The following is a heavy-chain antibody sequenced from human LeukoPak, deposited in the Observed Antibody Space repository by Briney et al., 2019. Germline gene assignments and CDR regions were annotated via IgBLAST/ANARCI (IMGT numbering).Heavy chain of an antibody. V-gene: IGHV4-59*11. D-gene: IGHD5-24*01. CDR1: GGSISSHY. CDR3: ARYDVDTATNN. Sequence: SETLSLTCTVSGGSISSHYWTWIRQSPGKGREWIGYIYYRGGTNYNPSLQSRVTISVDTSNNQFSLKVTSVTAADTAVYYCARYDVDTATNNWGQGTLVTVSS. CDR2: IYYRGGT. J-gene: IGHJ4*02.